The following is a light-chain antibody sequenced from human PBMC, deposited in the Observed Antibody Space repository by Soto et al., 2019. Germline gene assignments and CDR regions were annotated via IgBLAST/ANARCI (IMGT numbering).Light chain of an antibody. CDR1: QSVNSN. V-gene: IGKV3-15*01. CDR2: GAS. CDR3: QQYNDWPLT. Sequence: EKVMTQSPAALSVSPGERATLSCRAGQSVNSNLAWYQQKPGQAPRLLLYGASTRATGVPARFSGSASGTEFTLTISSLQSEDSAVYYCQQYNDWPLTFGGGTKVEIK. J-gene: IGKJ4*01.